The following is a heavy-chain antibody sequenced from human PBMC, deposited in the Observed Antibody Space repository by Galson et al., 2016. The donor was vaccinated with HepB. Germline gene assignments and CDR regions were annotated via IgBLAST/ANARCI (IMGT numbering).Heavy chain of an antibody. D-gene: IGHD3-16*01. J-gene: IGHJ4*02. V-gene: IGHV3-21*01. Sequence: SLRLSCAASGFTLRSHSITWVRQAPGKGLEWVSSISSSGISTFYADSVKGRFTISRDNAENSLYLQMNGLRAENTAVYYCARFRGATHAAGFDYWGQGTLVTGSP. CDR3: ARFRGATHAAGFDY. CDR2: ISSSGIST. CDR1: GFTLRSHS.